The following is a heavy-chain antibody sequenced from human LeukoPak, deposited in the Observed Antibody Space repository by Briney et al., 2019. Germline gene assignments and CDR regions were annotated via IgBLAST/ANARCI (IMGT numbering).Heavy chain of an antibody. Sequence: SVKVSCEASGGTFSSYAISWVRQAPGQGLEWMGGIIPIFGTANYAQKFQGRVTITADESTSTAYMELSSLRSEDTAVYYCARVGMAVAGTFDYWGQGTLVTVSS. D-gene: IGHD6-19*01. CDR3: ARVGMAVAGTFDY. J-gene: IGHJ4*02. CDR1: GGTFSSYA. CDR2: IIPIFGTA. V-gene: IGHV1-69*13.